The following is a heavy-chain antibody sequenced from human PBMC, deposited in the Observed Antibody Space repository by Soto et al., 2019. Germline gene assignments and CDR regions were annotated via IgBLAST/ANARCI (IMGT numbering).Heavy chain of an antibody. CDR1: GLTFRNYG. V-gene: IGHV3-30*18. Sequence: GSLRLSCVASGLTFRNYGMHWVRQAPGKGLEWVAVISYDGSDKYYADSVKGRFTISRDNSKNTLYLQMNSLKTEDTAIYYCAKVSAERGYYNFSRAGWDQGTTVTVSS. CDR2: ISYDGSDK. J-gene: IGHJ6*02. CDR3: AKVSAERGYYNFSRAG. D-gene: IGHD1-1*01.